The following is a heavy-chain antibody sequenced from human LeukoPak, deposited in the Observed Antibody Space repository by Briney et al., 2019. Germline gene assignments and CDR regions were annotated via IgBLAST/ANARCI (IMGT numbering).Heavy chain of an antibody. CDR2: INHSGST. Sequence: SETLSLTCTVSGGSISSSSYYWGWIRQPPGKGLEWIGEINHSGSTNYNPSLKSRVTISVDTSKNQFSLKLSSVTAADTAVYYCARLKEDIVVVVAARRHYYYYTDVWGKGTTVTISS. D-gene: IGHD2-15*01. CDR3: ARLKEDIVVVVAARRHYYYYTDV. J-gene: IGHJ6*03. CDR1: GGSISSSSYY. V-gene: IGHV4-39*07.